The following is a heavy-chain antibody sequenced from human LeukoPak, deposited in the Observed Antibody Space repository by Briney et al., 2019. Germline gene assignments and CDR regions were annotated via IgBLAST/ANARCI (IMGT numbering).Heavy chain of an antibody. Sequence: GGSLRLSCAASGFTFSGYWMHWVRQAPGKGLVWVSRINSDGSGTSYADSVKGRFTISRDNAKNSLYLQMNSLRAEDTAVYYCARAFYYYDSDYWGQGTLVTVSS. CDR1: GFTFSGYW. V-gene: IGHV3-74*01. CDR2: INSDGSGT. CDR3: ARAFYYYDSDY. J-gene: IGHJ4*02. D-gene: IGHD3-22*01.